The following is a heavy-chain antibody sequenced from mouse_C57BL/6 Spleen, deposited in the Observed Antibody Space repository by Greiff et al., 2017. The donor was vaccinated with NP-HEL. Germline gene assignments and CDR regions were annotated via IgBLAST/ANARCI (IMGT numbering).Heavy chain of an antibody. CDR3: TVDSSGYGAY. Sequence: EVQLQESGGGLVQPGGSMKLSCVASGFTFSNYWMNWVRQSPEKGLEWVAQIRLKSDNYATHYAESVKGRFTISRDDSKSSVYLQMNNLRAEDTGIYYCTVDSSGYGAYWGQGTLVTVSA. V-gene: IGHV6-3*01. D-gene: IGHD3-2*02. CDR2: IRLKSDNYAT. J-gene: IGHJ3*01. CDR1: GFTFSNYW.